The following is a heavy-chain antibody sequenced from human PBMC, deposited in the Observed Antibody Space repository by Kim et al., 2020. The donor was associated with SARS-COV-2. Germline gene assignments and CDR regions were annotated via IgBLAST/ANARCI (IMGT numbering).Heavy chain of an antibody. CDR1: GGTFSSYA. D-gene: IGHD4-17*01. V-gene: IGHV1-69*13. Sequence: SVKVSCKASGGTFSSYAISWVRQAPGQGLEWMGGIIPIFGTANYAQKFQGRVTITADESTSTAYMELSSLRSEDTAVYYCARDPDYGGNSEAWNDYWGQGTLVTVSS. J-gene: IGHJ4*02. CDR2: IIPIFGTA. CDR3: ARDPDYGGNSEAWNDY.